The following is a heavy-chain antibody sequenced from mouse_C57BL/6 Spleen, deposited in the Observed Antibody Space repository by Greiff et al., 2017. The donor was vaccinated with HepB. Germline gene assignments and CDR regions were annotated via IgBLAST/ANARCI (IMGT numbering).Heavy chain of an antibody. D-gene: IGHD2-2*01. V-gene: IGHV3-6*01. Sequence: DVKLQESGPGLVKPSQSLSLTCSVTGYSITSGYYWNWIRQFPGNKLEWMGYISYDGSNNYNPSLKNRISITRDTSKNQFFLKLNSVTTEDTATYYCARDRVTTPFAYWGQGTLVTVSA. J-gene: IGHJ3*01. CDR1: GYSITSGYY. CDR3: ARDRVTTPFAY. CDR2: ISYDGSN.